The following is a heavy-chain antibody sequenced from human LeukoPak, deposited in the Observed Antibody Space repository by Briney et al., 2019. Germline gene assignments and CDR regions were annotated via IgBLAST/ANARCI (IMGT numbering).Heavy chain of an antibody. Sequence: ASVKLSFKASGGTFSCYAISLVRQAPGQGLEWMGGIIPIFGTANYAQKFQGRVTITADESTSTAYMELSSLRSEDSAVYYCARGRWLPQLDYWGQGTLVTVSS. J-gene: IGHJ4*02. CDR2: IIPIFGTA. V-gene: IGHV1-69*01. D-gene: IGHD5-24*01. CDR3: ARGRWLPQLDY. CDR1: GGTFSCYA.